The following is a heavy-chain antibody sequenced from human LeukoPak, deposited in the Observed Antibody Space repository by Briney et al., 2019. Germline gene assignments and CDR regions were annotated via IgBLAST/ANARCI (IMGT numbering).Heavy chain of an antibody. D-gene: IGHD3-22*01. J-gene: IGHJ4*02. Sequence: SETLSLTCAVYGGSFSGYYWSWIRQPPGKGLEWIGEVNHSGSTDYNPSLKSRVTISVDTSKNQFSLNLSFVTAADTAVYYCARAYYYDRSGYRPLSVLYPRPFDYWGQGTLVTVSS. CDR3: ARAYYYDRSGYRPLSVLYPRPFDY. CDR1: GGSFSGYY. V-gene: IGHV4-34*01. CDR2: VNHSGST.